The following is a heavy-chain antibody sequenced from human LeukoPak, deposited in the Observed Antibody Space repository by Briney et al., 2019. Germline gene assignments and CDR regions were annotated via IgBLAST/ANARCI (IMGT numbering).Heavy chain of an antibody. CDR1: GDSISGYY. Sequence: PSETLSLTCTVSGDSISGYYWSWIRQPPGKGLEWIGYVYHTGHTHYSPSLKSRVTVSLDTSRDQVSLKLSSVTAAATAVYYCARHRFGHLFDYWGQGTLVIVSS. CDR3: ARHRFGHLFDY. J-gene: IGHJ4*02. D-gene: IGHD3-16*01. CDR2: VYHTGHT. V-gene: IGHV4-59*01.